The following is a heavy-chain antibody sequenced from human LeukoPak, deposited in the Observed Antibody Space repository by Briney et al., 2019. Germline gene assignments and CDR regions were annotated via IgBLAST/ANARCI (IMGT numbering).Heavy chain of an antibody. J-gene: IGHJ6*02. D-gene: IGHD6-25*01. CDR3: ARDGYSSGWYYYYGMDV. CDR1: GGSMSSYY. Sequence: SETLSLTCTVSGGSMSSYYWSWIRQPPGKGLEWIGYIYYSGSTNYNPSLKSRVTISVDTSKNQFSLKLNSVTAADTAVYYCARDGYSSGWYYYYGMDVWGQGTTVTVSS. V-gene: IGHV4-59*01. CDR2: IYYSGST.